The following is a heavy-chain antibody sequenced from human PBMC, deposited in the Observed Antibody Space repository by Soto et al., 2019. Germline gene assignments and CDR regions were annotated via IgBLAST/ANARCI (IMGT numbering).Heavy chain of an antibody. CDR2: ITWNSGTV. V-gene: IGHV3-9*01. Sequence: ESGGGVVQPGRSLRLSCAASGFTLDDFALHWVRQAPGKGLEWVSIITWNSGTVAYADSVKGRFTISRDNAKNSLYLQMNSPRAADTALYYCAKDSGRDGYTPFDYWGQGTLVTVSS. J-gene: IGHJ4*02. CDR3: AKDSGRDGYTPFDY. D-gene: IGHD5-12*01. CDR1: GFTLDDFA.